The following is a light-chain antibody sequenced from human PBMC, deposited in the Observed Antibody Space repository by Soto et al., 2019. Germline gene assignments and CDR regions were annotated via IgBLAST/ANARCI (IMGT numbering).Light chain of an antibody. CDR2: DAS. CDR3: QQYNSFPWT. V-gene: IGKV1-5*01. CDR1: QSISSW. J-gene: IGKJ1*01. Sequence: DIQMTQSPSTLSASVGDRVTITCRASQSISSWLAWYQQRPGKAPSLLITDASKLESGVPPRFNGSRSETEFTLTIRNLQPDDFATYFCQQYNSFPWTFGLGTKVDI.